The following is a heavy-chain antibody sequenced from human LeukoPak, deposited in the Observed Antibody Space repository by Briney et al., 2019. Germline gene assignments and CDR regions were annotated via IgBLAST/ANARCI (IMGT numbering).Heavy chain of an antibody. J-gene: IGHJ4*02. Sequence: PGGSLRLSCAASGFTFSSYEMNWVRQAPGKGLEWISYISSTGITIYYADSVEGRFTISKDNAKNSLYLQMNSLRDEDTAIYYCARNLQSRTQGYYFDYWGQGILVTVSS. V-gene: IGHV3-48*03. D-gene: IGHD2-2*01. CDR3: ARNLQSRTQGYYFDY. CDR1: GFTFSSYE. CDR2: ISSTGITI.